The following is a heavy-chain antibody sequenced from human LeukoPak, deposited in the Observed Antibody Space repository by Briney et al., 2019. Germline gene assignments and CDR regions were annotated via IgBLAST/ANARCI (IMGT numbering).Heavy chain of an antibody. V-gene: IGHV3-33*06. CDR2: IWYDGSNK. D-gene: IGHD3-22*01. CDR3: AKDATEYYYDSSGYYYPYY. CDR1: GFTFSSYG. J-gene: IGHJ4*02. Sequence: GGSLRLSCAASGFTFSSYGMHWVRQAPGKGLEWVAVIWYDGSNKYYADSVKGRFTISRDNSKNTLYLQMNSLRAEDTAVYYCAKDATEYYYDSSGYYYPYYWGQGTLVTVSS.